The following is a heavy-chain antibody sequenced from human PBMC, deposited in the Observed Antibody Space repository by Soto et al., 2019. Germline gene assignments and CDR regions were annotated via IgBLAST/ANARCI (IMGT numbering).Heavy chain of an antibody. J-gene: IGHJ6*02. CDR3: ARDKKGGGELWFGELPDYGMDV. CDR2: IKQDGSEK. V-gene: IGHV3-7*05. Sequence: EVQLVESGGGLVQPGGSLRLSCAASGFTFSSYWMSWVRQAPGKGLEWVANIKQDGSEKYYVDSVKGRFTISRDNAKNSLYLQMNSLRAEDTDVYYCARDKKGGGELWFGELPDYGMDVWGQGTTVTVSS. D-gene: IGHD3-10*01. CDR1: GFTFSSYW.